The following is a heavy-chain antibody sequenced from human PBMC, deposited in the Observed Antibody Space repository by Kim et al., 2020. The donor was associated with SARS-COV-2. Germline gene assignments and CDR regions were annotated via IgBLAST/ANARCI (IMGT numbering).Heavy chain of an antibody. CDR3: ARESRVYDYGDYIGFDP. V-gene: IGHV3-48*02. D-gene: IGHD4-17*01. CDR2: ISSSSSTI. J-gene: IGHJ5*02. CDR1: GFTFSSYS. Sequence: GGSLRLSCAASGFTFSSYSMNWVRQAPGKGLEWVSYISSSSSTIYYADSVKGRFTISRDNAKNSLYLQMNSLRDEDTAVYYCARESRVYDYGDYIGFDPWGQGTLVTVSS.